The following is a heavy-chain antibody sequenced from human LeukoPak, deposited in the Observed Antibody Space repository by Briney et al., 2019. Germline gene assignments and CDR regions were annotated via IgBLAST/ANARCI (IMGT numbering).Heavy chain of an antibody. V-gene: IGHV4-30-2*01. CDR2: IYHSGST. CDR3: ARDSGSYRHFDY. CDR1: GGSISSGGYY. J-gene: IGHJ4*02. Sequence: SETLSLTCTVSGGSISSGGYYWSWIRQPPGKGLEWIGYIYHSGSTYYNPSLKSRVTISVDRSKNQFSLKLSSVTAADTAVYYCARDSGSYRHFDYWGQRTLVTVSS. D-gene: IGHD1-26*01.